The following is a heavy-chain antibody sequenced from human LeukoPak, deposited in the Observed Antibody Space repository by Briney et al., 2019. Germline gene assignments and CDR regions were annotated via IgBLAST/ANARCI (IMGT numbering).Heavy chain of an antibody. V-gene: IGHV3-7*01. CDR3: TREGGGYSGYEDY. CDR2: INQDGTER. Sequence: GGSLRLSCAASGFTFSSYWMNWVRQAPGKGLEWVANINQDGTERYYVDSVKGRFTISRDNAKNSLYLQMNSLRAEDTAVYYCTREGGGYSGYEDYWGQGTLVTVSS. J-gene: IGHJ4*02. D-gene: IGHD5-12*01. CDR1: GFTFSSYW.